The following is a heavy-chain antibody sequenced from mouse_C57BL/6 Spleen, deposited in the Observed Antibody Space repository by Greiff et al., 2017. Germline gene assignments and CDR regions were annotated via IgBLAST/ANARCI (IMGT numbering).Heavy chain of an antibody. Sequence: VQLQQPGAELVRPGSSVKLSCKASGYTFTSYWMHWVKQRPIQGLEWIGNIDPSDSETHYNQKFKDKATLTVDKSSSTAYMQLSSLTSEDSAVYYCARTDSNYRGDFDYWGQGTTLTVSA. V-gene: IGHV1-52*01. J-gene: IGHJ2*01. CDR1: GYTFTSYW. CDR3: ARTDSNYRGDFDY. CDR2: IDPSDSET. D-gene: IGHD2-5*01.